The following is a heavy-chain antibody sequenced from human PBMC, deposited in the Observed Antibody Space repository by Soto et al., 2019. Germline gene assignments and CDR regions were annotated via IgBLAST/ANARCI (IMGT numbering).Heavy chain of an antibody. V-gene: IGHV3-23*01. J-gene: IGHJ4*02. CDR3: AKDSDGWGDVLNGCFDY. Sequence: EVQLLESGGVLVQPGGSLRLSCAASGFTFSNYAMTWVRQAPGKGLEWVSVMSASGGNTNYADSVKGRFTISRDYSKNTLFLQMNSLRAEDTAVYYCAKDSDGWGDVLNGCFDYWGQGTLVTVSS. CDR1: GFTFSNYA. CDR2: MSASGGNT. D-gene: IGHD3-9*01.